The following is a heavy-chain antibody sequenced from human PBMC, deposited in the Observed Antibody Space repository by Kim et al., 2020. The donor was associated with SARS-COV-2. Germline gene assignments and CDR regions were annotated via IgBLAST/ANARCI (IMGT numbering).Heavy chain of an antibody. J-gene: IGHJ4*02. Sequence: GNPTYAQGFTGRFVFSLDTSVSTAYLQISSLKAEDTAVYYCARGGGWLMDWGQGTLVTVSS. D-gene: IGHD5-18*01. CDR2: GNP. V-gene: IGHV7-4-1*02. CDR3: ARGGGWLMD.